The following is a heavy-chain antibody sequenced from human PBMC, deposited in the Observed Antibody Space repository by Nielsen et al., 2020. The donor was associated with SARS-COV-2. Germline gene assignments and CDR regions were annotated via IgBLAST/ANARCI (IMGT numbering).Heavy chain of an antibody. J-gene: IGHJ4*02. CDR1: GFTFSSYA. CDR2: ISGSGGST. Sequence: GESLKISCEASGFTFSSYAMSWVRQAPGKGLEWVSAISGSGGSTYYADSVKGRFTISRDNSKNTLYLQMNSLRAEDTAVYYCAKRLADSSGKYKSYYFDYWGQGTLVTVSS. CDR3: AKRLADSSGKYKSYYFDY. D-gene: IGHD3-22*01. V-gene: IGHV3-23*01.